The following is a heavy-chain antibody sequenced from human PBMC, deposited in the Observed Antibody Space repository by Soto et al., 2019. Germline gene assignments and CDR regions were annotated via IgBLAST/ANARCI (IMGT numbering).Heavy chain of an antibody. CDR3: ARGSEHYYDSSGYYHPDFDY. Sequence: ASVKVSCKASGYTFTGYYMHWVRQAPGQGLEWMGWINPNSGGTNYAQKFQGRVTMTRDTSISTAYMELSRLRSDDTAVYYCARGSEHYYDSSGYYHPDFDYGGQGTLVTVSS. CDR2: INPNSGGT. J-gene: IGHJ4*02. D-gene: IGHD3-22*01. V-gene: IGHV1-2*02. CDR1: GYTFTGYY.